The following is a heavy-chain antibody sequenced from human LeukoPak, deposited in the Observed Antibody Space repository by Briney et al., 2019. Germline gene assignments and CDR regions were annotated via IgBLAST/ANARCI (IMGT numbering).Heavy chain of an antibody. V-gene: IGHV3-23*01. J-gene: IGHJ4*02. CDR3: VKDRYCPEVTCFGGGFEY. CDR2: ISGRGDSA. D-gene: IGHD2-8*02. Sequence: GGSLTLSCAVSGLNFKFYAMSWVRQAPGKGLEWVSGISGRGDSADYADSVKGRFTISRDNSKNTLYLRLNSLRVEDTATYYCVKDRYCPEVTCFGGGFEYWGQGTLAVVSS. CDR1: GLNFKFYA.